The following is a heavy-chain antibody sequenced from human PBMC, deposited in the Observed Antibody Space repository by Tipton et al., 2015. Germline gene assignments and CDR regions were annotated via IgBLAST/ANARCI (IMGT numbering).Heavy chain of an antibody. Sequence: TLSLTCAVSGCSINNDYYWGWIRQPPGKGLEWIGYISYSGSTHYNPSLKSRVAISVDTSKNQFSLTLKSVTAADTAVYYCACQDYDSLTRDYQTVDYWGQGTLVTVSS. J-gene: IGHJ4*02. D-gene: IGHD3-9*01. CDR2: ISYSGST. CDR3: ACQDYDSLTRDYQTVDY. CDR1: GCSINNDYY. V-gene: IGHV4-59*08.